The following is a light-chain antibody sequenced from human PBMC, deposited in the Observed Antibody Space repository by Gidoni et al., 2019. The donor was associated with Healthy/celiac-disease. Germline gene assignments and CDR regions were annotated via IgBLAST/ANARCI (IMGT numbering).Light chain of an antibody. CDR2: EVS. CDR1: SSDVGSYNL. V-gene: IGLV2-23*02. CDR3: CSYAGSSTPHV. J-gene: IGLJ1*01. Sequence: QSALTPPASGTASPGQTITISCTGTSSDVGSYNLVSWYQQHPGKAPKLMIYEVSKRPSGVSNRFSGSKSGNTASLTISGLQAEDEADYYCCSYAGSSTPHVFGTGTKVTVL.